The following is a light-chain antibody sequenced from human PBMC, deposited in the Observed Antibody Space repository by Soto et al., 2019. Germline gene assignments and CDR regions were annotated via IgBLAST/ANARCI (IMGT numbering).Light chain of an antibody. J-gene: IGLJ1*01. CDR1: SGDIGSYNR. Sequence: QSVLTQPASVSGSPGQSITISCTGTSGDIGSYNRVSWYQQHPGKAPKLIIYEVTDRPSGVSNRFSGSKSGNTASLTISGLQAADEAEYYCSSYTNINTRACVFGTGTRSPS. V-gene: IGLV2-14*01. CDR3: SSYTNINTRACV. CDR2: EVT.